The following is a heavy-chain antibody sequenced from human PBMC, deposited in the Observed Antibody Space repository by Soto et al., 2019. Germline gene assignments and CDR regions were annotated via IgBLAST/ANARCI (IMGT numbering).Heavy chain of an antibody. J-gene: IGHJ5*02. Sequence: QVQLVQSGAEVKKPGASVKVSCKASGYTFTGYYMHWVRQAPGQGLEWMGWINPNSGGTNYAQKYQGRVTMTRDTSISTDYMELSRLRSDDTAVYYCARRSWVVPAAMVNWFDPWGKGTLVTVSS. D-gene: IGHD2-2*01. CDR1: GYTFTGYY. CDR3: ARRSWVVPAAMVNWFDP. CDR2: INPNSGGT. V-gene: IGHV1-2*02.